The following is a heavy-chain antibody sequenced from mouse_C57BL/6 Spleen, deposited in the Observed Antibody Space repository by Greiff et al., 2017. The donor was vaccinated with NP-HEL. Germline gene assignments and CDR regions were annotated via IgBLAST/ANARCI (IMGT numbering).Heavy chain of an antibody. J-gene: IGHJ3*01. D-gene: IGHD2-1*01. CDR3: ARRSGGNCGAFAY. CDR1: GFTFSDYG. CDR2: ISSGSSTI. Sequence: EVKLVESGGGLVKPGGSLKLSCAASGFTFSDYGMHWVRQAPEKGLEWVAYISSGSSTIYYADTVKGRFPITRDNAKNTLFLQMTSLRSEDTAMYYCARRSGGNCGAFAYWGKGTLVTVSA. V-gene: IGHV5-17*01.